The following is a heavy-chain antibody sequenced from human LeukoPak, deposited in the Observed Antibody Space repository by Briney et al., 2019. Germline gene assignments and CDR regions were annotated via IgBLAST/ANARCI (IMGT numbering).Heavy chain of an antibody. CDR3: ARNTWIQLWLAFDY. CDR1: GFTFSSYS. V-gene: IGHV3-21*01. Sequence: GGSLRLSCAASGFTFSSYSMNWVRQAPGKGLEWVSSISSSSSYIYYADSVKGRFTISRDNSKNTLYLQMNSLRAEDTAVYYCARNTWIQLWLAFDYWGQGTLVTVSS. CDR2: ISSSSSYI. J-gene: IGHJ4*02. D-gene: IGHD5-18*01.